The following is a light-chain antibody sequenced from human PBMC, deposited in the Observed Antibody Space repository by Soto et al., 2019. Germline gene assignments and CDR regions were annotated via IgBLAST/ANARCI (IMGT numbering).Light chain of an antibody. Sequence: EIVLTQSPATLSLSPGERATLSCRASQSVSTSLNWYQQKPGQAPRLLIYDASNRATGIPARFSGSGSGTDFTLTISSLDHEDFAVYYCQQRDNWPPITFGQGTRLEIK. CDR3: QQRDNWPPIT. CDR2: DAS. V-gene: IGKV3-11*01. J-gene: IGKJ5*01. CDR1: QSVSTS.